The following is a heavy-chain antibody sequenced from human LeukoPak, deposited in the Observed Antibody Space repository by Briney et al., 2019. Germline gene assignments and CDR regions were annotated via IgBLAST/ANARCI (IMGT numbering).Heavy chain of an antibody. CDR3: AKDVGTTSDYFDY. CDR1: GFTLSNYA. CDR2: MTTNTGT. V-gene: IGHV3-23*01. Sequence: GGSLRLSCAASGFTLSNYAMSWVRQAPGKGLEWVSTMTTNTGTYYADSVKGRFSISRETSKNTLYLQMNSLRGDDTAVYYCAKDVGTTSDYFDYWRQGTLVTVSS. J-gene: IGHJ4*02. D-gene: IGHD1-26*01.